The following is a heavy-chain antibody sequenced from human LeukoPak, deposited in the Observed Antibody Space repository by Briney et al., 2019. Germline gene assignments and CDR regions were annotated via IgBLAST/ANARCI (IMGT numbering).Heavy chain of an antibody. CDR3: ARGTLRGANGAYGMDV. CDR2: VYYSGST. J-gene: IGHJ6*02. CDR1: GGSISGYY. V-gene: IGHV4-59*01. Sequence: SETLSLICTVSGGSISGYYWSWIRQPPGKGLEWIGYVYYSGSTNYSPSLKSRVTISVDTSKNQFSLKLSSVTAADTAVYSCARGTLRGANGAYGMDVWGQGTTVTVSS. D-gene: IGHD2-8*01.